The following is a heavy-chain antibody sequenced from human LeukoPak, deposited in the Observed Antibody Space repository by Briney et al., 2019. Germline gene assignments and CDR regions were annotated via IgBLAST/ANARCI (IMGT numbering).Heavy chain of an antibody. J-gene: IGHJ4*02. V-gene: IGHV1-24*01. D-gene: IGHD3-10*01. CDR3: ATGAAGYYGSGSYSYFDY. CDR1: GYTLTELS. CDR2: FDPEDGET. Sequence: ASVKVSCKVSGYTLTELSMHWVRQAPGKGLEWMGGFDPEDGETIYAQKFQGRVTMTEDTSTDTAYMELSSLRSEDTAVYYCATGAAGYYGSGSYSYFDYWGQGTLVTVSS.